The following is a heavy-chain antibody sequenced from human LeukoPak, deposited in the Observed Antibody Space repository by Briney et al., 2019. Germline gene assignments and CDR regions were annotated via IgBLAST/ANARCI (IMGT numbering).Heavy chain of an antibody. CDR3: ARASLYYMDV. CDR1: GGSISSHY. CDR2: IYYSGST. J-gene: IGHJ6*03. Sequence: PSETLSLTCTVSGGSISSHYWSWIRQPPGKGLEWIGYIYYSGSTNYNPSLKSRVTISVDTSKNQFSLKLSSVTAADTAVYYCARASLYYMDVWGEGTTVTVSS. V-gene: IGHV4-59*11.